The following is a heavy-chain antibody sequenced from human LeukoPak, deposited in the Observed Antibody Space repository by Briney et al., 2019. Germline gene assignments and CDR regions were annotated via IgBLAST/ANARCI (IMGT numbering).Heavy chain of an antibody. J-gene: IGHJ5*02. CDR1: GGSISSYY. CDR3: ARVNVAVPAAISTNWFDP. CDR2: IYTSGST. V-gene: IGHV4-4*07. Sequence: PSETLSLTCTVSGGSISSYYWSWIRQPAGKGLEWIGRIYTSGSTNYNPSLKSRVTMSVDTSKNQFSLKLSSVTAADTAVYYCARVNVAVPAAISTNWFDPWGQGTLVTVSS. D-gene: IGHD2-2*02.